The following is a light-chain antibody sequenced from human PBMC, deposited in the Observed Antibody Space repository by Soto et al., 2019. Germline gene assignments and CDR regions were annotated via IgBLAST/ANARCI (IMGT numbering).Light chain of an antibody. J-gene: IGKJ4*01. CDR2: DAS. CDR1: QSISSW. CDR3: QEYNSYSGT. V-gene: IGKV1-5*01. Sequence: DIQMTQSPSTLSASVGDRVTITCRASQSISSWLAWYQQKPGKAPKLLIYDASSLESGVPSRFSGSGSGTEFTLHVSSLQPDDFATYYCQEYNSYSGTFGGGTKVEIK.